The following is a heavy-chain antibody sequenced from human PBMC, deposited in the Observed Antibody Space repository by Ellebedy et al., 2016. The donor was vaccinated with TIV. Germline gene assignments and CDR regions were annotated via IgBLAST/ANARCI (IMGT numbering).Heavy chain of an antibody. CDR2: FGSRSEYR. D-gene: IGHD3-9*01. Sequence: GESLKISCAASGFSFSTYAMAWVRQAPGKGLEWLSAFGSRSEYRFYTDSVKGRFTIARDNSKNTLWLQMYSLRDEDTAVYYCAKELVSRDSLSFDYWGLGTLVTVTS. CDR3: AKELVSRDSLSFDY. CDR1: GFSFSTYA. V-gene: IGHV3-23*01. J-gene: IGHJ4*02.